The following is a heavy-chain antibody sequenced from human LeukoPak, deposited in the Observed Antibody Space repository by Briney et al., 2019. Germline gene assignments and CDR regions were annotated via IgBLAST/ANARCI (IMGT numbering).Heavy chain of an antibody. CDR3: AKDKGWELRWFDS. J-gene: IGHJ5*01. V-gene: IGHV3-30*02. CDR2: IWYDGRDH. D-gene: IGHD1-26*01. CDR1: GLTFSNYG. Sequence: GGSLRLSCVASGLTFSNYGMHWVRQAPGKGLEWVSFIWYDGRDHYHADSVKGRFTISRDNSKNTLYLQMNSLRAEDTAVYYCAKDKGWELRWFDSWGQGTLVTVSS.